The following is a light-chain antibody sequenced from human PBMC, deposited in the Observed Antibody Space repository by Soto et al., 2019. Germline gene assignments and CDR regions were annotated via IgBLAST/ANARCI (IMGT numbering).Light chain of an antibody. Sequence: IVLPQSPATLSVSPGERATLSCRTSQSVSNNYLAWYQQKPGQAPRLLIYGASSRATGIPDRFSGSGSGTDFTLTISRLEPEDFAVYYCQQYGSSPTWTFGQGTKVDIK. J-gene: IGKJ1*01. CDR3: QQYGSSPTWT. CDR1: QSVSNNY. V-gene: IGKV3-20*01. CDR2: GAS.